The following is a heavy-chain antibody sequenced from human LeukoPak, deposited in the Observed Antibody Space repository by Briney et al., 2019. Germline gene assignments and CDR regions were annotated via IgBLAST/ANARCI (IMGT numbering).Heavy chain of an antibody. D-gene: IGHD1-1*01. J-gene: IGHJ4*02. Sequence: GGSLRLSCAASGFAFSSFGMNWVRQAPGKGLEWVSSIGSTTSYIYYADSVRGRFTLSRDDSRNTVYLQLNNLRVEDTAIYYRAKANWVSNADAVWWGQGTQVTVSS. CDR1: GFAFSSFG. CDR2: IGSTTSYI. V-gene: IGHV3-21*04. CDR3: AKANWVSNADAVW.